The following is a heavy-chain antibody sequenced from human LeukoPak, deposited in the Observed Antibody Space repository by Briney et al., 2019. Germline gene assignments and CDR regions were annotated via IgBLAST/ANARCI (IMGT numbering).Heavy chain of an antibody. CDR1: GYSFTNFW. Sequence: GESLKISCKGSGYSFTNFWIGWVRQMPGKGLEWMGIIYPGDSDTRYSPSFQGQVTISADKSISTAYLQWSSLKASDTAMYYCAREGEVTETNDAFDIWGQGTMVTVSS. J-gene: IGHJ3*02. D-gene: IGHD4-11*01. V-gene: IGHV5-51*01. CDR2: IYPGDSDT. CDR3: AREGEVTETNDAFDI.